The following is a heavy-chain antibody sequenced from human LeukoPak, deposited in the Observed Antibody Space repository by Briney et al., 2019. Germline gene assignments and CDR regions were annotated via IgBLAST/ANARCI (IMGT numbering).Heavy chain of an antibody. J-gene: IGHJ4*02. CDR1: GGSISSDY. V-gene: IGHV4-59*08. D-gene: IGHD3-10*01. CDR2: IYNSGSN. CDR3: ATRGY. Sequence: SETLSPTCTVSGGSISSDYWQWIRQPPGKGLDWVGYIYNSGSNKYNPSLKSRVTISIDTSKNQFSLKLTSVTAADTAVYYCATRGYWGQGTLVTVSS.